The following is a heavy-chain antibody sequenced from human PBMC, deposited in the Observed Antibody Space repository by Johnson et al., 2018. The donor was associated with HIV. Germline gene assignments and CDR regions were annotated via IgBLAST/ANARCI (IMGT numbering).Heavy chain of an antibody. Sequence: VQLVESGGGLVQPGGSLRLSCAASGCTFSSYDMLWVRQATGKGLEWVSTIGPAGDTYYPGSVKGRLTISRENAKNSMHLQMNSLSPEDTAVYYCAREDVSSGYAGTFDIWGQGTLVTVSS. CDR2: IGPAGDT. V-gene: IGHV3-13*01. J-gene: IGHJ3*02. D-gene: IGHD6-19*01. CDR1: GCTFSSYD. CDR3: AREDVSSGYAGTFDI.